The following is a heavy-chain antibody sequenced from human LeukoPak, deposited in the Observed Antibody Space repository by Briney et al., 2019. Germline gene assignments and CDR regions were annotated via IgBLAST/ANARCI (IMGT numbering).Heavy chain of an antibody. D-gene: IGHD6-13*01. Sequence: ASVKVSCKASGYTFTSYDIDWVRQATGQGLAWMGWMNPNSGNTGYAQKFRGRVTMTRNTSISTAYMELSSLRSEDTAVYYCARGPHSSSWYPYYYYYMDVWGKGTTVTVSS. J-gene: IGHJ6*03. CDR2: MNPNSGNT. V-gene: IGHV1-8*01. CDR1: GYTFTSYD. CDR3: ARGPHSSSWYPYYYYYMDV.